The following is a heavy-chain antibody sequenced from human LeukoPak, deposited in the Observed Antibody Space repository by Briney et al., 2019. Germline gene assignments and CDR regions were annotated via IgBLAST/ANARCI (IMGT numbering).Heavy chain of an antibody. CDR1: GYTFTAYH. CDR3: ARVSMIVVVEFDY. J-gene: IGHJ4*02. CDR2: INPNSGGT. D-gene: IGHD3-22*01. V-gene: IGHV1-2*02. Sequence: ASVKVSCKASGYTFTAYHIHWVRQAPGQGLERMGWINPNSGGTNYAQKFQGRVTMTRDTSISTAYMELSRLRSDDTAVYYCARVSMIVVVEFDYWGQGTLVTVSS.